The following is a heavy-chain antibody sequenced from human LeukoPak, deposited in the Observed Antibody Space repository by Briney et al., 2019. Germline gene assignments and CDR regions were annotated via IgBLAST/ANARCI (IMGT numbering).Heavy chain of an antibody. Sequence: GGSLRLSCAASGFTFSSYGMHWVRQAPGKGLEWVTVISYDGSNKYYADSVKGRFTISRDNSKNTLYLQMSSLRAEDTAVYYCVKDLGVPTNLFLDYWGQGTLVTVSS. CDR1: GFTFSSYG. V-gene: IGHV3-30*18. J-gene: IGHJ4*02. D-gene: IGHD3-3*01. CDR3: VKDLGVPTNLFLDY. CDR2: ISYDGSNK.